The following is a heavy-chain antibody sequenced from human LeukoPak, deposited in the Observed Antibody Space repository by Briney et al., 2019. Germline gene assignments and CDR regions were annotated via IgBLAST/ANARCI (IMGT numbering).Heavy chain of an antibody. CDR2: IIPIFGTA. CDR3: ARGQWFGELSYFDY. D-gene: IGHD3-10*01. Sequence: SVKVSCKASGGTFSSYAISWVRQAPGQGLEWMGRIIPIFGTANYAQKSQGRVTITTDEPTSTAYMELSSLRSEDTAVYYCARGQWFGELSYFDYWGQGTLVTVSS. CDR1: GGTFSSYA. J-gene: IGHJ4*02. V-gene: IGHV1-69*05.